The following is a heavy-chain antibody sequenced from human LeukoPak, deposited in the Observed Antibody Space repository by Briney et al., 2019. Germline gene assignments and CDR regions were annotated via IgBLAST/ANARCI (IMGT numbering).Heavy chain of an antibody. CDR2: INSDGSST. D-gene: IGHD3-22*01. Sequence: GGSLRLSCAASGFTFSSYWMHWVRQAPGKGLVWVSRINSDGSSTSYADSVKGRFTISRDNAKNTLYLQMNSLRAEDTAVYYCAKKAPTVVVILRAEYFQHWGQGTLVTVSS. V-gene: IGHV3-74*01. J-gene: IGHJ1*01. CDR3: AKKAPTVVVILRAEYFQH. CDR1: GFTFSSYW.